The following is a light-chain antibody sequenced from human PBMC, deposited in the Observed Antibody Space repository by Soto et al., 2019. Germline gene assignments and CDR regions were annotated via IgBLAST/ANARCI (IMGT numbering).Light chain of an antibody. Sequence: EVVMTQSPATLSVSPGDKATLSCRASQSVSSNLAWYQQKPGQAPRLLIYGASTRAAGVPARFSGSGSGTEFTATLTSLQSEDFAIYCWKQYDDWRRLTFGGGTKVEI. CDR1: QSVSSN. CDR3: KQYDDWRRLT. CDR2: GAS. J-gene: IGKJ4*01. V-gene: IGKV3-15*01.